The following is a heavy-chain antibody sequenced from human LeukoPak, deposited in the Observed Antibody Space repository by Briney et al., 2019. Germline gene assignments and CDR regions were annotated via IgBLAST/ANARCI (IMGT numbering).Heavy chain of an antibody. J-gene: IGHJ1*01. Sequence: ASVKVSCKASGFTFSSYAFHWVRQAPGQGLEWLGSINGGSGTTRLSDRFQGRVSITRDTSATTAYVDLSRLASDDTAVYFCARGDWRWYLDLWGQGTLVTVSS. CDR3: ARGDWRWYLDL. V-gene: IGHV1-3*01. CDR2: INGGSGTT. CDR1: GFTFSSYA. D-gene: IGHD6-13*01.